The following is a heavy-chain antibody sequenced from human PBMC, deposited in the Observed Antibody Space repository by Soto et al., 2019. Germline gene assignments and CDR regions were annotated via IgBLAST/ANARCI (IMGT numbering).Heavy chain of an antibody. Sequence: QVQLVESGGGVVQPGRSLRLSCAASGFTFSSYAMHWVRQAPGKGLEWVAVISYDGSNKYYADSVKGRFTISRDNSKNTLYLQMNSLRAEDTAVYYCARDRGGYSSGWYAGRWGQGTLVTVPS. D-gene: IGHD6-19*01. V-gene: IGHV3-30-3*01. J-gene: IGHJ4*02. CDR3: ARDRGGYSSGWYAGR. CDR1: GFTFSSYA. CDR2: ISYDGSNK.